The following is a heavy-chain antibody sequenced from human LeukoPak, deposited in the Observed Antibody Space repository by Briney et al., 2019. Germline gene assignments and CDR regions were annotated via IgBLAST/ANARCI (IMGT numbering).Heavy chain of an antibody. D-gene: IGHD3-22*01. CDR1: GGSISSGDYY. CDR3: ARLQGGGSGYYPFNQ. V-gene: IGHV4-30-4*01. CDR2: IYYSGST. Sequence: PSQTLSLTCTVSGGSISSGDYYWSWIRQPPGKGLEWIGYIYYSGSTYYHPSLKTRVTISVDTSKNQFSLKLNSVTAADTAVYYCARLQGGGSGYYPFNQWGQGTLVTVSS. J-gene: IGHJ4*02.